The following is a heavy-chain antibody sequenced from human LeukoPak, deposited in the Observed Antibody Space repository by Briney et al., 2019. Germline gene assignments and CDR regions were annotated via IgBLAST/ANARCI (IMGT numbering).Heavy chain of an antibody. CDR3: ARGSRFGVVERDAFDI. J-gene: IGHJ3*02. Sequence: LGGSLRLSCAASGFTFSSYAMSWVRQAPGKGLEWVSAISGSGGSTYYADSVKGRFTISRDNAKNSLYLQLNSLRAEDTAVYYCARGSRFGVVERDAFDIWGQGTMVTVSS. V-gene: IGHV3-23*01. CDR1: GFTFSSYA. D-gene: IGHD3-3*01. CDR2: ISGSGGST.